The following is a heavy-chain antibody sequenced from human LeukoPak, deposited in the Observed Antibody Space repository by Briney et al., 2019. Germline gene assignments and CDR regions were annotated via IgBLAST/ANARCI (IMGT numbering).Heavy chain of an antibody. D-gene: IGHD6-19*01. J-gene: IGHJ4*02. V-gene: IGHV3-15*01. CDR1: GFTFDKAW. Sequence: PGGSLGLSCAASGFTFDKAWMTWVRQAPGLELEWFVRIKSKIHGGTIDYAAPVKGRFTISRDDSENTVYLQMSSLTTEDTAMYYCTTSPVPGIDYWGQGIQGTVSS. CDR2: IKSKIHGGTI. CDR3: TTSPVPGIDY.